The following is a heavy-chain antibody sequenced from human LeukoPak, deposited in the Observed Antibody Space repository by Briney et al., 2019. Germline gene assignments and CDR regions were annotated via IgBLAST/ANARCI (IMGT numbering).Heavy chain of an antibody. V-gene: IGHV3-48*03. CDR1: GFTFSSYE. J-gene: IGHJ4*02. CDR3: ARRYTGGLDY. CDR2: ISSSGSTI. D-gene: IGHD6-19*01. Sequence: PGGSLRLSCAASGFTFSSYEMNWVRQAPGKGLEWVSYISSSGSTIYYADSVKGRFTISRDNAKSSLYLQMNSLRAEDTAVYYCARRYTGGLDYWGQGTLVTVSS.